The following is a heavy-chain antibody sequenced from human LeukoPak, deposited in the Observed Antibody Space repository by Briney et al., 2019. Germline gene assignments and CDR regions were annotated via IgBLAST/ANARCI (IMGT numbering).Heavy chain of an antibody. CDR1: GFTFSTYW. V-gene: IGHV3-48*01. D-gene: IGHD3-22*01. CDR3: AVDYYDTSGYSRGF. Sequence: GGSLRLSCSASGFTFSTYWMSWVRQAPGKGPEWVSHISSSDSTIYYADSVKGRFTISRDNAKNSLYLQMNSLRAEDTAVYYCAVDYYDTSGYSRGFWGQGTLVTVSS. CDR2: ISSSDSTI. J-gene: IGHJ4*02.